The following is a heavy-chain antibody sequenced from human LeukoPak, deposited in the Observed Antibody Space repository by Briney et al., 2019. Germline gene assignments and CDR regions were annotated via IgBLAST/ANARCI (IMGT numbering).Heavy chain of an antibody. CDR1: GGSFSGYY. CDR2: INHSGST. Sequence: SETLSLTCAVYGGSFSGYYWSWIRQPPGKGLEWIGEINHSGSTNYNPSPKSRVTISVDTSKNQFSLKLSSVTAADTAVYYCARAAGDRRFDYWGQGTLVTVSS. CDR3: ARAAGDRRFDY. D-gene: IGHD2-21*01. V-gene: IGHV4-34*01. J-gene: IGHJ4*02.